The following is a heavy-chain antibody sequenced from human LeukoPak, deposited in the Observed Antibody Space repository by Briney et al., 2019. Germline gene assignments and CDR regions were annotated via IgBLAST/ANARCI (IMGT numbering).Heavy chain of an antibody. Sequence: SVKVSCKASGGTFSSYAISWVRQAPGQGLEWMGGIIPTFGTANYAQKFQGRVTITADESPSTAYMVLSSLRSEDTAVYYCAIIDSGSGSYPPDYWGQETLVTVSS. D-gene: IGHD3-10*01. CDR3: AIIDSGSGSYPPDY. J-gene: IGHJ4*02. CDR1: GGTFSSYA. V-gene: IGHV1-69*13. CDR2: IIPTFGTA.